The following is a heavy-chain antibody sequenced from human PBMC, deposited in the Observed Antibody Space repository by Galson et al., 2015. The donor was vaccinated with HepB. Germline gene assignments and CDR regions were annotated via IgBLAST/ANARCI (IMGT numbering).Heavy chain of an antibody. V-gene: IGHV3-23*01. CDR1: GSTFSNHA. CDR3: AKDRRLSGFYGYFDY. CDR2: INGSGATT. Sequence: SLRLSCAASGSTFSNHAISWVRLAPGKGLEWVSSINGSGATTYYADSVKGRFTISRDTSKNSVYLQMNSLRVEDTAVYYCAKDRRLSGFYGYFDYWGQGTLVTVSS. J-gene: IGHJ4*02. D-gene: IGHD2/OR15-2a*01.